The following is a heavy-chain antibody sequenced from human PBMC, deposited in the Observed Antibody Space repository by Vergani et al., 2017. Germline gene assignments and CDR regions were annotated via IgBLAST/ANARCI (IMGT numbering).Heavy chain of an antibody. Sequence: QVQLQESGPGLVKPSQTLSLTCTVSGGSISSGGYYWSWIRQHPGKGLEWIGYIYYSGSTNYNPSLKSRVTISLDTSKNQFSLKLSSVTAADTAVYYCARGPSVCSGGSCYVTGAFDIWGQGTMVTVSS. J-gene: IGHJ3*02. V-gene: IGHV4-31*03. D-gene: IGHD2-15*01. CDR3: ARGPSVCSGGSCYVTGAFDI. CDR2: IYYSGST. CDR1: GGSISSGGYY.